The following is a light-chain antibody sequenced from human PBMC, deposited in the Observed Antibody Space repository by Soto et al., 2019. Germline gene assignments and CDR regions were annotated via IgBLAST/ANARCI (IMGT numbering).Light chain of an antibody. V-gene: IGLV1-44*01. Sequence: QSVLTQPPSASRAPGQRVTISCSGSSSNIGRNAVNWYQQLPGTAPILLIYSDNQRPSGVPDRFSVSKSGTSASLAISGLQSEDETEYYCAAWDDSLDGPVFGGGTKLTVL. J-gene: IGLJ2*01. CDR1: SSNIGRNA. CDR3: AAWDDSLDGPV. CDR2: SDN.